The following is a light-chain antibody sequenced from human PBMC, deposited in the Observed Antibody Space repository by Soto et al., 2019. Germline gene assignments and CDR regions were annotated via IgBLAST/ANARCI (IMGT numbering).Light chain of an antibody. CDR3: QQYHEYW. V-gene: IGKV1-5*02. Sequence: DIQMTQSPSTLSASVGDRVTIICRASHSINNWFAWYQQKPGKAPKLLIYDASSLESGVPSRFSGSGSGTEFTLTISSLQPDDFATYYCQQYHEYWFGQGTKVDIK. CDR1: HSINNW. J-gene: IGKJ1*01. CDR2: DAS.